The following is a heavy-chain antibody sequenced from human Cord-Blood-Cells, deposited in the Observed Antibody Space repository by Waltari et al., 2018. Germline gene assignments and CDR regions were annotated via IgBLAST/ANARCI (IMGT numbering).Heavy chain of an antibody. V-gene: IGHV1-24*01. Sequence: QVQPVQSGAEVSKPRPSAEAACKVCGYTLTDLSMHWVRQAPGKGLEWMGGFDPEDGETIYAQKFQGRVTMTEDTSTDTAYMELSSLRSEDTAVYYCATEGYSSGWYDYWGQGTLVTVSS. CDR2: FDPEDGET. CDR1: GYTLTDLS. D-gene: IGHD6-19*01. CDR3: ATEGYSSGWYDY. J-gene: IGHJ4*02.